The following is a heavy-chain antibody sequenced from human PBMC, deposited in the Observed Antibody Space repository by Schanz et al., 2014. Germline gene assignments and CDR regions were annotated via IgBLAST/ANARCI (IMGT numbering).Heavy chain of an antibody. CDR2: IWYDGNNK. CDR1: GFTFSNHA. V-gene: IGHV3-33*06. Sequence: VQLVESGGGLVQPGGSLRLSCETSGFTFSNHAMSWVRQAPGKGLEWVAVIWYDGNNKFYADSVKGRFIISRDNSKNTLYLQMNSLRAEDTAVYYCAKSALWGSGVYYASQIDYWGQGALVTVSS. J-gene: IGHJ4*02. CDR3: AKSALWGSGVYYASQIDY. D-gene: IGHD3-10*01.